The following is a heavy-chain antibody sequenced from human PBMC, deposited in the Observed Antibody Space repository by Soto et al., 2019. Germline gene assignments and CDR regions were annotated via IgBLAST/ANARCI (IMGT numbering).Heavy chain of an antibody. V-gene: IGHV3-23*01. CDR2: ISGFAGST. Sequence: EVHLLESGGGLVQRGGSLRLSCAASGFTFSSYSMSWVRQAPGKGLEWVSGISGFAGSTYYADSVKGRFTISRDNSKNDLYLQINSLRAEDTAKYYCARGRSDDWNDGYSSDYWGQGTLVTVSS. CDR1: GFTFSSYS. CDR3: ARGRSDDWNDGYSSDY. D-gene: IGHD1-1*01. J-gene: IGHJ4*02.